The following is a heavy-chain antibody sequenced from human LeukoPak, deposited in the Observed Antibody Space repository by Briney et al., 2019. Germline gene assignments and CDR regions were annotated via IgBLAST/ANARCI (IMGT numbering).Heavy chain of an antibody. CDR2: ISGSGGST. CDR3: ANAENPLWSDFDY. CDR1: GFTVSSNY. D-gene: IGHD3-10*01. V-gene: IGHV3-23*01. J-gene: IGHJ4*02. Sequence: GGSLRLSCAASGFTVSSNYMSWVRQAPGKGLEWVSAISGSGGSTYYADSVKGRFTISRDNSKNTLYLQMNSMRAEDTAVYYCANAENPLWSDFDYWGQGTLVTVSS.